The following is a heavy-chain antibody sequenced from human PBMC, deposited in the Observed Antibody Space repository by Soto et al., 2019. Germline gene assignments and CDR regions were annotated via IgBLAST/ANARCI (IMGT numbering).Heavy chain of an antibody. CDR3: ARQWMVAARPLDY. D-gene: IGHD6-6*01. V-gene: IGHV4-34*01. CDR1: GGSFSGYY. J-gene: IGHJ4*02. Sequence: QVQLQQWGAGLLKPSETLSLTCAVYGGSFSGYYWSWIRQPPGKVLEWIGEINHSGSTNYNPSLKSRVTISVDTSKNQFSLKLSSVTAADTAVYYCARQWMVAARPLDYWGQGTLVTVSS. CDR2: INHSGST.